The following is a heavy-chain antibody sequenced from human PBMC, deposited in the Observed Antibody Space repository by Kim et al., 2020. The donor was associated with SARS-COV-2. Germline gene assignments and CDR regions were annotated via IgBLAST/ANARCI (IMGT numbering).Heavy chain of an antibody. D-gene: IGHD6-13*01. CDR3: ARQGGSSSWYYYYGMDV. J-gene: IGHJ6*02. CDR1: GYSFTSYW. CDR2: IYPGDSDT. V-gene: IGHV5-51*01. Sequence: GESLKISCKGSGYSFTSYWIGWVRQMPGKGLEWMGIIYPGDSDTRYSPSFQGQVTISADKSISTAYLQWSSLKASDTAMYYCARQGGSSSWYYYYGMDVWGQGTTVTVSS.